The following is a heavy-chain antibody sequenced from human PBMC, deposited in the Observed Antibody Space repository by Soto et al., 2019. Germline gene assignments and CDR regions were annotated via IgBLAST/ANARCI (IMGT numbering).Heavy chain of an antibody. J-gene: IGHJ4*02. CDR2: IWYDGSNK. CDR3: ARDRIAARGPAPDY. CDR1: GFTFSSYG. D-gene: IGHD6-6*01. V-gene: IGHV3-33*01. Sequence: GGSLSLSCAASGFTFSSYGMHWVRQAPGKGLEWVAVIWYDGSNKYYADSVKGRFTISRDNSKNTLYLQMNSLRAEDTAVYYCARDRIAARGPAPDYWGQGTLVTVSS.